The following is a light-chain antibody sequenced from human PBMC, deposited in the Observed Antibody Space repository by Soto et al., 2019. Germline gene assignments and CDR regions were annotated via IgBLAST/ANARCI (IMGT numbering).Light chain of an antibody. V-gene: IGKV3-15*01. CDR1: QSVSIN. CDR2: GAS. J-gene: IGKJ1*01. Sequence: EIVMTQSPATLSVSPGERATLSCRASQSVSINLAWYQQKPGQAPRLLIYGASNRATGIPDRFSGSGSGTEFTITISSLQSEDFAVYYCQHYSNWPPWTFGQGTKVEIK. CDR3: QHYSNWPPWT.